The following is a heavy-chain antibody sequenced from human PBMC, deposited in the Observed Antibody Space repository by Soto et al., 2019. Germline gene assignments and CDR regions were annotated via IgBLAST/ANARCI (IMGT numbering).Heavy chain of an antibody. D-gene: IGHD2-2*01. CDR2: INHSGST. V-gene: IGHV4-34*01. J-gene: IGHJ2*01. CDR3: ARGDIVVVPAAMESYWYFDL. Sequence: QVQLQQWGAGLLKPSETLSLTCAVYGGSFSGYYWSWIRQPPGKGLEWIGEINHSGSTNYNPSLQSRVTISVDTSKNQFSLKLSSVTAADTAVYYCARGDIVVVPAAMESYWYFDLWGRGTLVTGSS. CDR1: GGSFSGYY.